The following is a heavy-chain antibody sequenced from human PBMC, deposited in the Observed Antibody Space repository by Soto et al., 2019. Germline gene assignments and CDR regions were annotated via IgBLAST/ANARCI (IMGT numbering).Heavy chain of an antibody. CDR3: ARAYSSSWYWFDP. CDR2: IIPIFGTA. J-gene: IGHJ5*02. D-gene: IGHD6-13*01. Sequence: QVQLVQSGAEVKKPGSSVKVSCKASGGTFSSYAISWVRQAPGQGLEWMGGIIPIFGTANYAQKFQGRVTISADESTGTAYMEGSSLRTEDTAVYYCARAYSSSWYWFDPWGQGTLVTVSS. V-gene: IGHV1-69*12. CDR1: GGTFSSYA.